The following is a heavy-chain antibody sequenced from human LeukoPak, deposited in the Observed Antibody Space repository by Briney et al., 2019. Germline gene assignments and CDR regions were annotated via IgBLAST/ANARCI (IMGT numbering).Heavy chain of an antibody. V-gene: IGHV3-30*02. D-gene: IGHD3-10*01. J-gene: IGHJ4*02. CDR1: GFTFSSYG. CDR2: IRYDGSNK. CDR3: ARQQGVQYLNFDY. Sequence: GGSLRLSCAASGFTFSSYGMHWVRQAPGKGLEWVAFIRYDGSNKYYADSVKGRFTISRDNSKNTLYLQMNSLGSEDTAVYYCARQQGVQYLNFDYWGQGALVTVSS.